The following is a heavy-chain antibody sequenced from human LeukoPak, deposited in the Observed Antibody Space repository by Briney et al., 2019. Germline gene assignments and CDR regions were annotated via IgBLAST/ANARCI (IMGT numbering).Heavy chain of an antibody. V-gene: IGHV3-7*01. Sequence: PGGSLRLSCAASGFTFSSYWMSWVRQALGKGLEWVANIKQDGSEKYYVDSVKGRFTISRDNAKNSLYLQMNSLRAEDTAVYYCAREGYYDSSGTNDYWGQGTLVTVSS. CDR2: IKQDGSEK. CDR3: AREGYYDSSGTNDY. D-gene: IGHD3-22*01. CDR1: GFTFSSYW. J-gene: IGHJ4*02.